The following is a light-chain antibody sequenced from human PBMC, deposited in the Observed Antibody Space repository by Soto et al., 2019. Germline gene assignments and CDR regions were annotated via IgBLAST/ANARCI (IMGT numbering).Light chain of an antibody. Sequence: EIALTQSPGTLSLSPGERATLSCRASQGVGNKYLAWYQQRPGQPPSLLIYAASSRATGVPDRFSGSGSGTDFTLTISRLEPEDFAVYYCQQYTNAHGITFGQGTRLEIK. CDR1: QGVGNKY. CDR3: QQYTNAHGIT. CDR2: AAS. J-gene: IGKJ5*01. V-gene: IGKV3-20*01.